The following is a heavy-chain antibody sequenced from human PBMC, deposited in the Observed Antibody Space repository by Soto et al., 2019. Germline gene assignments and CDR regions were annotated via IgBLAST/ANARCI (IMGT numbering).Heavy chain of an antibody. CDR1: GFTFSSYA. V-gene: IGHV3-23*01. Sequence: GGSLRLSCAASGFTFSSYAMSWVRQAPGKGLEWVSAISGSGGSTYYANSVKGRFTISRDNSKNTLYLQMNSLRAEDTAVYYCAKDIITGTTYCSGGSCLLWGQGTLVTVSS. J-gene: IGHJ4*02. CDR2: ISGSGGST. D-gene: IGHD2-15*01. CDR3: AKDIITGTTYCSGGSCLL.